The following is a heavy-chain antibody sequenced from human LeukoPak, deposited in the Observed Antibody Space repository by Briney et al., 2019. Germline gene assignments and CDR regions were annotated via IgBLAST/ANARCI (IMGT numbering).Heavy chain of an antibody. V-gene: IGHV1-18*04. D-gene: IGHD5-12*01. CDR3: AKSPVDIVATGDWYFDL. CDR1: GYTFTSYG. CDR2: ISAYNGNT. J-gene: IGHJ2*01. Sequence: GASVKVSCKASGYTFTSYGISWVRQAPGQGLEWMGWISAYNGNTNYAQKLQGRVTMTTDTSTSTAYMELRSLRSDDTAVYYCAKSPVDIVATGDWYFDLWGRGTLVTVSS.